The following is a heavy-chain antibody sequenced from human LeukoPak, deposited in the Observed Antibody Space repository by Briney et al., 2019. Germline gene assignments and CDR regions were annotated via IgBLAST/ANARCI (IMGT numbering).Heavy chain of an antibody. CDR1: GGTFSSYA. Sequence: SVKVSCKASGGTFSSYAISWVRQAPGQGLEWMGGIIPIFGTANYAQKFQGRVTITADESTSTAYMELSSLRSEDTAVYYCARDCSSTSCLNSYYYGRDVGAKETTVTVSS. D-gene: IGHD2-2*01. J-gene: IGHJ6*04. V-gene: IGHV1-69*13. CDR3: ARDCSSTSCLNSYYYGRDV. CDR2: IIPIFGTA.